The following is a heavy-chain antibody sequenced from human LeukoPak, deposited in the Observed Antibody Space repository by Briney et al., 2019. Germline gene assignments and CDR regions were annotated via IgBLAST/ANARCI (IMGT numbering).Heavy chain of an antibody. CDR2: ICDSGRTV. J-gene: IGHJ4*02. CDR3: ARDRLGDYDHSGYYDK. Sequence: GGSLRLSCAASRFTFSDYYMSWLRQAPGKGLEWVAYICDSGRTVYYADSVKGRFTISRDNAKNSVYLQMNNLRAEDTAVYYCARDRLGDYDHSGYYDKWGQGTLVTVSS. V-gene: IGHV3-11*01. D-gene: IGHD3-22*01. CDR1: RFTFSDYY.